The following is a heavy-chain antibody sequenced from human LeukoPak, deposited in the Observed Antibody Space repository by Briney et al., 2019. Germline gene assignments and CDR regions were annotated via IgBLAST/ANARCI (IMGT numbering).Heavy chain of an antibody. V-gene: IGHV4-39*01. CDR3: ARRSITIFGVVIIPYYFDY. D-gene: IGHD3-3*01. Sequence: SETLSLTCTVSGGSISSSSYYWGWIRQPPGKGLVWLGSIYYSGSTYYNPSLKSRVPISVVTSKNQFSLKLSSVTAADTAVYYCARRSITIFGVVIIPYYFDYWGQGTLVTVSS. CDR2: IYYSGST. J-gene: IGHJ4*02. CDR1: GGSISSSSYY.